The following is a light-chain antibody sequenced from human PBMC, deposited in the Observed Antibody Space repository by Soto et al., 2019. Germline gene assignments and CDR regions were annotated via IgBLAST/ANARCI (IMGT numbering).Light chain of an antibody. CDR3: QQYGSSPWT. CDR1: QSVSSSY. Sequence: EIVVTQSPGTLSLSPGERATLSCRASQSVSSSYLAWYQQKPGQAPRLLIYGASIRATGIPDRFSGSGSGPDFTLTISRLEPEDFSVYYCQQYGSSPWTFGQGTKVES. J-gene: IGKJ1*01. V-gene: IGKV3-20*01. CDR2: GAS.